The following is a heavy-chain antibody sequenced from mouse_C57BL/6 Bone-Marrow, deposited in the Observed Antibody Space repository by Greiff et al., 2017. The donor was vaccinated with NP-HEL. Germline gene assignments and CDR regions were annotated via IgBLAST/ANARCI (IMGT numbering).Heavy chain of an antibody. D-gene: IGHD1-1*01. J-gene: IGHJ3*01. CDR2: IYPSDSYT. V-gene: IGHV1-59*01. CDR3: ARKGSYYYGSSYRFAY. Sequence: QVQLQQPGAELVRPGTSVKLSCKASGYTFTSYWMHWVKQRPGQGLEWIGVIYPSDSYTNYNQKFKGKATLTADTSSSTAYMQLNSLTSEDSAVYYCARKGSYYYGSSYRFAYWGQGTLVTVSA. CDR1: GYTFTSYW.